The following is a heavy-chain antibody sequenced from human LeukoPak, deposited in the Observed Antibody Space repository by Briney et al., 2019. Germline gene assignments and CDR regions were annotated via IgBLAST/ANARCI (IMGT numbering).Heavy chain of an antibody. CDR1: GFAFSSYW. J-gene: IGHJ4*02. V-gene: IGHV3-7*01. CDR3: ARRGSSVDY. Sequence: GGSLRLSCAASGFAFSSYWMSWVRQAPGKGLEWVANIKQDGSEKYFVDSVKGRFTISRDNAKNSLYSQMNSLRVEDTAVYYCARRGSSVDYWGQGTLVTVSS. CDR2: IKQDGSEK. D-gene: IGHD6-6*01.